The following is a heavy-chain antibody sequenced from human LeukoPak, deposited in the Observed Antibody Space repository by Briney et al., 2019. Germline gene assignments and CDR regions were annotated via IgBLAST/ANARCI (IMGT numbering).Heavy chain of an antibody. CDR1: GGSISSSSYY. D-gene: IGHD2-15*01. Sequence: SETLSLTCTVSGGSISSSSYYWAWIRQPPGKGLEWIGSIHYSGSTYYNPSLQSRVTISIDTSKNQFSLKLRFVTSADTAVYYCARVRCSGGSCPYYYYYYYMDVWGKGTTVTVSS. J-gene: IGHJ6*03. CDR2: IHYSGST. V-gene: IGHV4-39*07. CDR3: ARVRCSGGSCPYYYYYYYMDV.